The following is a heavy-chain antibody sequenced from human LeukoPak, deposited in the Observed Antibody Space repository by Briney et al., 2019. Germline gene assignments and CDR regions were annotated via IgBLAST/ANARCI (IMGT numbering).Heavy chain of an antibody. CDR3: ARGGSRLLWFGEPQRYYFDY. Sequence: SETLSLTCAVYGGSFSGYYWSWIRQPPGKGLEWIGEINHSGSTNYNPSLKSRVTISVDTSKNQFSLKLSPVTAADTAVYYCARGGSRLLWFGEPQRYYFDYWGQGTLVTVSS. CDR1: GGSFSGYY. CDR2: INHSGST. J-gene: IGHJ4*02. D-gene: IGHD3-10*01. V-gene: IGHV4-34*01.